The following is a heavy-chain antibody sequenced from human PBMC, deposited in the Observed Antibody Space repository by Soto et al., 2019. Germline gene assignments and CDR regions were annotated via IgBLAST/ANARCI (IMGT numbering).Heavy chain of an antibody. Sequence: GGSLRLSCAASGFTFSSFAMSWVRQAPGKGLEWVSAISGSGESTDYADSVKGRFTISRDNSKNTLYLQMNSLRAEDTAVYYCAGPGYSSQDYWGQGALVTVYS. D-gene: IGHD5-18*01. CDR3: AGPGYSSQDY. CDR2: ISGSGEST. V-gene: IGHV3-23*01. J-gene: IGHJ4*02. CDR1: GFTFSSFA.